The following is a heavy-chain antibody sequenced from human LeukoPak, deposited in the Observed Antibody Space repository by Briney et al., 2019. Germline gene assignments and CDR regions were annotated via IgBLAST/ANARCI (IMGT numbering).Heavy chain of an antibody. V-gene: IGHV3-49*02. Sequence: ASGFTFEYAASVKGRFTISRDDSKSIAYLQMNSLKTEDTAVYYCARANSFDSSGYYFDYWDQGTLVTVSS. D-gene: IGHD3-22*01. J-gene: IGHJ4*02. CDR2: ASGFTF. CDR3: ARANSFDSSGYYFDY.